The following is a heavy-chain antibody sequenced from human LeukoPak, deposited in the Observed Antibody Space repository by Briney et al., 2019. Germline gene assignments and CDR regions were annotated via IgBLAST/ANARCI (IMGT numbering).Heavy chain of an antibody. D-gene: IGHD2-2*01. Sequence: PGGSLRLSCAASGFTVSSNYMSWVRQAPGKGLEWVSVIYSGGSTYYADSVKGRFTISRDNSKNTLYLQMNSLRAEDTAVYYCASTPTYPSGYCSSTSCQDYWGRGTLVTVSS. CDR1: GFTVSSNY. CDR2: IYSGGST. J-gene: IGHJ4*02. V-gene: IGHV3-53*01. CDR3: ASTPTYPSGYCSSTSCQDY.